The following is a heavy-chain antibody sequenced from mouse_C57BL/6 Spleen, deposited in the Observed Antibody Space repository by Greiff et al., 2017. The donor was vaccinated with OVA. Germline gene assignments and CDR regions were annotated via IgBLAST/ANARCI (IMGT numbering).Heavy chain of an antibody. CDR2: IYPGDGDT. Sequence: VKLMESGPELVKPGASVKISCKASGYAFSSSWMNWVKQRPGKGLEWIGRIYPGDGDTNYNGKFKGKATLTADKSSSTAYMQLSSLTSEDSAVYFCARPIYYDYENFDYWGQGTTLTVSS. CDR3: ARPIYYDYENFDY. D-gene: IGHD2-4*01. V-gene: IGHV1-82*01. J-gene: IGHJ2*01. CDR1: GYAFSSSW.